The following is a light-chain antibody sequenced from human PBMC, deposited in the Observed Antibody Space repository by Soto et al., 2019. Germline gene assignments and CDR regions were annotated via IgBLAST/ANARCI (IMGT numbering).Light chain of an antibody. CDR1: QDIKNY. CDR3: QQYYAYPYT. Sequence: DIQMTQSPSSLSASVGDRVTITCRASQDIKNYLAWFQQKPGKAPKSLIYGASRLHSGVPSTFSGSGSGKDFTLTISSLQSEDFATYYCQQYYAYPYTFGQGTRLEIK. J-gene: IGKJ2*01. V-gene: IGKV1-16*01. CDR2: GAS.